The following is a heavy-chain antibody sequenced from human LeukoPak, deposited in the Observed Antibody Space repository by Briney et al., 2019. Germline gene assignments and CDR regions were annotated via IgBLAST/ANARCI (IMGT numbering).Heavy chain of an antibody. CDR1: GGSISSSSYY. J-gene: IGHJ5*02. Sequence: SETLSLTCTVSGGSISSSSYYWGWIRQPPGKGLEWIGSIYYSGSTYYNPSLKSRATISVDTSKNQFSLKLSSVTAADTAVYYCARLGRYDYVRFDPWGQGTLVTVSS. CDR2: IYYSGST. V-gene: IGHV4-39*01. CDR3: ARLGRYDYVRFDP. D-gene: IGHD3-16*01.